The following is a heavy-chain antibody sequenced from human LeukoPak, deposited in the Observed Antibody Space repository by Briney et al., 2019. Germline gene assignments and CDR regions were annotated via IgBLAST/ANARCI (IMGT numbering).Heavy chain of an antibody. Sequence: GASVKVSCKASGYTFTSYDINWVRQATGQGLEWMGWMNPNSGNTGYARKFQGRVTMTRNTSISTAYMELSSLRSEDTAVYYCARAIRRPTVTTKRYYYYYMDVWGKGTTVTISS. D-gene: IGHD4-17*01. CDR3: ARAIRRPTVTTKRYYYYYMDV. J-gene: IGHJ6*03. V-gene: IGHV1-8*01. CDR2: MNPNSGNT. CDR1: GYTFTSYD.